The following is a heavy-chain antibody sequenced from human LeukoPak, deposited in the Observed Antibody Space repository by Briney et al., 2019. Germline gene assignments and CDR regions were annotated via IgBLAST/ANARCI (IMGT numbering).Heavy chain of an antibody. J-gene: IGHJ4*02. Sequence: SGTLSLICGVSGGSISTNWWTWVRQPPGKGLEWIGEVRLDGKTNYNPSLESRVTISVDTSKNQFSLKLSSVTAADTAVYYCARGPVELYSSSRNRVRRGYFDYWGQGTLVTVSS. CDR3: ARGPVELYSSSRNRVRRGYFDY. CDR1: GGSISTNW. V-gene: IGHV4-4*02. D-gene: IGHD6-13*01. CDR2: VRLDGKT.